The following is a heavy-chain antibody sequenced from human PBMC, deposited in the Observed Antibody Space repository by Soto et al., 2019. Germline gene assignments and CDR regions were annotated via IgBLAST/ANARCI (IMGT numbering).Heavy chain of an antibody. CDR2: ISSSATV. CDR1: GFTFSSYS. J-gene: IGHJ4*02. Sequence: EVQLVESGGGLVQPGGSLRLSCAASGFTFSSYSMNWVRQAPGKGLEWISYISSSATVYYADSVRSRFTISRDNAKNSLYLQMNSLRDEDTAVYYCARRGYSGYPFDCWGQGALVTVSS. D-gene: IGHD5-12*01. V-gene: IGHV3-48*02. CDR3: ARRGYSGYPFDC.